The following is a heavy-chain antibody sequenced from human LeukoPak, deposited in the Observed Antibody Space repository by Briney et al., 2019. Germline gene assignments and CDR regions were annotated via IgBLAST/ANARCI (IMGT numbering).Heavy chain of an antibody. D-gene: IGHD3-3*01. V-gene: IGHV1-8*01. CDR3: ARPRGAGGFWSGPVEAFDI. Sequence: ASVKVSCKASGYTFTSYDINWVRQATGQGLEWMGWMNPNRGNTGNAQKFQGRVTMTRNTSISTAYLELSSLRAEDTAVYYCARPRGAGGFWSGPVEAFDIWGQGTMVTVSS. CDR1: GYTFTSYD. CDR2: MNPNRGNT. J-gene: IGHJ3*02.